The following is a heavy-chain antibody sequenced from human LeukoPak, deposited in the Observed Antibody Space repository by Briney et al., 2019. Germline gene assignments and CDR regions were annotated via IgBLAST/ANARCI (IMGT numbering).Heavy chain of an antibody. CDR2: ISWNSGSI. CDR1: GFTFDDYA. D-gene: IGHD3-16*02. Sequence: SLRLSCAASGFTFDDYAMHWVRQAPGKGLEWVSGISWNSGSIGYADSVKGRFTISKDNAKNSLYLQMNSLRAEDTALYYCAKEISGIFGGVIAASDYWGQGTLVTVSS. CDR3: AKEISGIFGGVIAASDY. V-gene: IGHV3-9*01. J-gene: IGHJ4*02.